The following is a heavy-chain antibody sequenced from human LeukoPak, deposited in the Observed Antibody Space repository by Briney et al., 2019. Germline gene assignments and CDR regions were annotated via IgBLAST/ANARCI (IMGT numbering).Heavy chain of an antibody. CDR3: ARVLNRQRFDP. V-gene: IGHV1-18*01. J-gene: IGHJ5*02. Sequence: ASVTVSFKASGYTFTIYGISWVRQAPGQGLEWMGWISAYNGNTNYAQKLQGRVTMTTDTSTSTAYMELRSLRSDDTAVYYCARVLNRQRFDPWGQGTLVTVSS. D-gene: IGHD1-14*01. CDR2: ISAYNGNT. CDR1: GYTFTIYG.